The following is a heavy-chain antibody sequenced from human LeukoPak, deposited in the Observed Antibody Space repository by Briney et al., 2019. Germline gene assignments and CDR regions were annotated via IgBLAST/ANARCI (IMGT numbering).Heavy chain of an antibody. J-gene: IGHJ5*02. V-gene: IGHV1-18*01. Sequence: ASVTVSCKASGYTFSSYGISWVRQAPGQGLEWMGWISAYNGQTIYAQKLQGRVTTTTDTSTSTAYMELRSLTSDDTAVYYCARDFTPYCSSTSCSWFDPWGQGTLVTVSS. D-gene: IGHD2-2*01. CDR3: ARDFTPYCSSTSCSWFDP. CDR1: GYTFSSYG. CDR2: ISAYNGQT.